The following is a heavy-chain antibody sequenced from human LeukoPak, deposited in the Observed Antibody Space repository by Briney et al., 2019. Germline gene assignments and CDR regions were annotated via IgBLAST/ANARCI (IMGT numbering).Heavy chain of an antibody. CDR3: AKGAAQGYCSRTSCHGNWFDP. Sequence: GASVKVSCKASGYTFTGYYIHWVRQAPGQGLEWMGWINPNSGGTNYAQKFQGRVTMTRDTSISTAYMELSRLRSDDTAVFYCAKGAAQGYCSRTSCHGNWFDPWGQGTLVTVSS. V-gene: IGHV1-2*02. CDR1: GYTFTGYY. CDR2: INPNSGGT. D-gene: IGHD2-2*01. J-gene: IGHJ5*02.